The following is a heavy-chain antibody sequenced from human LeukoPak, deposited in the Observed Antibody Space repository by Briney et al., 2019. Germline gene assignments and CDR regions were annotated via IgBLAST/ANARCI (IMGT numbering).Heavy chain of an antibody. J-gene: IGHJ3*02. CDR1: GFTFSSYS. CDR2: ISSSSSYI. D-gene: IGHD2-15*01. CDR3: ARDLGVVVVAGAFDI. V-gene: IGHV3-21*01. Sequence: GGSLRLPCAASGFTFSSYSMNWVRQAPGKGLEWVSSISSSSSYIYYADSVKGRFTISRDNAKNSLYLQMNSLRAEDTAVYYCARDLGVVVVAGAFDIWGQGTMVTVSS.